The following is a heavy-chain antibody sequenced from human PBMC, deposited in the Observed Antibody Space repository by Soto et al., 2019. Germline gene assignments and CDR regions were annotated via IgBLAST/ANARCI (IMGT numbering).Heavy chain of an antibody. V-gene: IGHV1-69*13. CDR1: GGTFSSYA. J-gene: IGHJ6*02. CDR2: IIPIFGTA. D-gene: IGHD6-6*01. CDR3: AAEIAARSSYYYYGMDV. Sequence: SVKVSCKASGGTFSSYAISCVRQAPGQGLEWMGGIIPIFGTANYAQKFQGRVTITADESTSTAYMELSSLRSEDTAVYYCAAEIAARSSYYYYGMDVWGQGTTVTVSS.